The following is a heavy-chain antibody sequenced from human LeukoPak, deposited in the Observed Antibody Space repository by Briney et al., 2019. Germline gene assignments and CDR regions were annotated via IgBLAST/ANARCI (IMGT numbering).Heavy chain of an antibody. D-gene: IGHD2-15*01. V-gene: IGHV1-69*13. J-gene: IGHJ6*02. CDR3: ARASLGYCSGGSCSGQHYYGMDV. Sequence: SVKVSCTASGYTFTSYAMHWVRQAPGQRLEWMGGIIPIFGTANYAQKFQGRVTITADESTSTAYMELSSLRSEDTAVYYCARASLGYCSGGSCSGQHYYGMDVWGQGTTVTVSS. CDR1: GYTFTSYA. CDR2: IIPIFGTA.